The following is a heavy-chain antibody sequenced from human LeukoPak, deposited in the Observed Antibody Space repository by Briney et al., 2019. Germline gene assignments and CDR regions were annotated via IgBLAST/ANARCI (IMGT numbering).Heavy chain of an antibody. CDR1: GYTFTGYY. CDR3: ASGEKSYDSSGYYFYYYYGMDV. J-gene: IGHJ6*02. CDR2: INPNSGGT. V-gene: IGHV1-2*02. Sequence: ASVKVSCKAYGYTFTGYYMHWVRQAPGQGLEWMGWINPNSGGTNYAQKFQGRVTMTRDTSISTAYMELSRLRSDDTAVYYCASGEKSYDSSGYYFYYYYGMDVWGQGTTVTVSS. D-gene: IGHD3-22*01.